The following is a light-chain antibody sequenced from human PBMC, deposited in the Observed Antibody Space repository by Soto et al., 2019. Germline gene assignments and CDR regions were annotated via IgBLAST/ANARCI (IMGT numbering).Light chain of an antibody. V-gene: IGKV3-20*01. J-gene: IGKJ5*01. CDR1: QSVSSNY. CDR3: QKYNSALT. CDR2: GAS. Sequence: ESVLTQSPGTLSLSPGERATLSCRASQSVSSNYLAWYQQKPGQAPRLLIYGASTRATGIPDRFSGSGSGTDFTLTISRLEPEDVATYYCQKYNSALTFGQGTRLEIK.